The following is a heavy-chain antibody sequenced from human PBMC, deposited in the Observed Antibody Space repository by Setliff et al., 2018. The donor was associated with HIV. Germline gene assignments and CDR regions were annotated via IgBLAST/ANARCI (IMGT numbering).Heavy chain of an antibody. CDR3: ARGAWYTSGWHSSRYMDV. CDR1: GYTFTSLD. CDR2: LNPTSGNT. V-gene: IGHV1-8*01. Sequence: ASVKVSCKASGYTFTSLDINWVRQATGQGPEWMGWLNPTSGNTGSAQRFQGRVTMTRNTSISIAYMELSNLRSEDTAVYYCARGAWYTSGWHSSRYMDVWGKGSTVTVSS. J-gene: IGHJ6*03. D-gene: IGHD6-19*01.